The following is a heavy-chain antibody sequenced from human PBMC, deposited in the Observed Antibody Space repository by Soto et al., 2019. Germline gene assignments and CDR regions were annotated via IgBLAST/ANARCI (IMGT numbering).Heavy chain of an antibody. J-gene: IGHJ1*01. Sequence: GGSLRLSCALSGFDSSYYWIQWFRQSPGKGLEWVSRIDPDGTTTNYADSVKGRFSVSRDNAKKTIYLQMNSLTADDTALYYCARGPRPSSAGTGVYWGQGTLVTVSS. V-gene: IGHV3-74*01. D-gene: IGHD1-1*01. CDR3: ARGPRPSSAGTGVY. CDR1: GFDSSYYW. CDR2: IDPDGTTT.